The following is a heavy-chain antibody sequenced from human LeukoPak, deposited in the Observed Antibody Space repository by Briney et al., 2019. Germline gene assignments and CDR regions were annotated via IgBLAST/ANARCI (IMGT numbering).Heavy chain of an antibody. J-gene: IGHJ4*02. CDR1: GYTFTSYA. CDR3: ARSGRRPSLAARREED. CDR2: INIYNGNT. Sequence: ASVKVSCKASGYTFTSYAITWVRQAPRQGLEWMGWINIYNGNTNYAQKFQGRVTMTTDTSTSTAYMELRSLRSDDTAVYYCARSGRRPSLAARREEDWGQGTLVTVSS. V-gene: IGHV1-18*01. D-gene: IGHD6-6*01.